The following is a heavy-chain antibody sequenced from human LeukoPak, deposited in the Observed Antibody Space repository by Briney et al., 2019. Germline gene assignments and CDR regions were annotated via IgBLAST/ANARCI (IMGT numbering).Heavy chain of an antibody. V-gene: IGHV4-59*08. D-gene: IGHD1-26*01. CDR3: ARLASGSYGPLTPFDY. J-gene: IGHJ4*02. CDR1: GGSISSYY. CDR2: IYYSGST. Sequence: SETLSLTCTVSGGSISSYYWSWIRQPPAKGLEWIGDIYYSGSTNYNPSLKSRVTISVDTSKNQFSLRLSSVTAADTAVYYSARLASGSYGPLTPFDYWGQGTLVTVSS.